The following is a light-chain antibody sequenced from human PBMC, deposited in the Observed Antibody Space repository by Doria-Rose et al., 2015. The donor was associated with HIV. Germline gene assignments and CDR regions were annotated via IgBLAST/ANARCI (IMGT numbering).Light chain of an antibody. CDR2: WAS. Sequence: DIRVTQSPESLGMSLGERATLNCKSNQSLLYTSKNYLAWYQQKPGQPPTLLIYWASTWQSGVPARFSGSGSGADFTLTISSLEAEDVAVYYCQQYYDTPSFGPGTTVDIK. J-gene: IGKJ3*01. V-gene: IGKV4-1*01. CDR1: QSLLYTSKNY. CDR3: QQYYDTPS.